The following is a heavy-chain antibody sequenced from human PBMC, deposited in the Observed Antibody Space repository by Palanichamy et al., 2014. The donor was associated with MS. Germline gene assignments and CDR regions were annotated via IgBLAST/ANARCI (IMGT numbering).Heavy chain of an antibody. J-gene: IGHJ2*01. Sequence: QVQLVQSGAEVKKPGASVKVSCKASGYTFGTYGTTWVRQAPGQGLEWMGWISDYNANAKYAQRLQGRVTMTTDTSTSTAYMELRSLRSDDTAVYYCARRGALTGESRYFDLWGRGTLVIVSS. CDR3: ARRGALTGESRYFDL. CDR1: GYTFGTYG. CDR2: ISDYNANA. V-gene: IGHV1-18*01. D-gene: IGHD7-27*01.